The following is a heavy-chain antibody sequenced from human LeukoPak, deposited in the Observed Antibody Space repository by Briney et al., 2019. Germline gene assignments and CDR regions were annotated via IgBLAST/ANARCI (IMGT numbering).Heavy chain of an antibody. J-gene: IGHJ5*02. CDR2: IYYSGST. Sequence: SETLSLTCTVSGGSISSYYWSWIRQPPGKGLEWIGYIYYSGSTNYNPSLKSRVTISVDTSKNQFSLKLSSVTAGDTAVYYCARGAHCSSTSCDWFDPWGQGTLVTVSS. CDR1: GGSISSYY. V-gene: IGHV4-59*01. D-gene: IGHD2-2*01. CDR3: ARGAHCSSTSCDWFDP.